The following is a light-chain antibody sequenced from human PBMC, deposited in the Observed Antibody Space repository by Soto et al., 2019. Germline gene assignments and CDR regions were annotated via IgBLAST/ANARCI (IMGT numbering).Light chain of an antibody. CDR3: QQYGTSPPYT. Sequence: EVVLTQSPGTLSLSPGERATLSCRASQSVSNNYFAWYQQKPGQAPRLLIFGSSDRATGIPYRFSGSGSGTYFTLTISRQEPEDFAVYYCQQYGTSPPYTFGQVTKMEIK. J-gene: IGKJ2*01. CDR1: QSVSNNY. V-gene: IGKV3-20*01. CDR2: GSS.